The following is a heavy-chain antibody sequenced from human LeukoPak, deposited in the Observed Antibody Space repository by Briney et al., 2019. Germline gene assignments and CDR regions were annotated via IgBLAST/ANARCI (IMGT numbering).Heavy chain of an antibody. V-gene: IGHV1-2*02. Sequence: ASVKVSCKASGYTFTGYYMHWVRQAPGQGLGWMGWINPNSGGTNYAQKFQGRVTMTRDTSISTAYMELSRLRSDDTAVYYCARDAGRQWLTRPTAWGQGTLVTVSS. D-gene: IGHD6-19*01. CDR2: INPNSGGT. CDR1: GYTFTGYY. CDR3: ARDAGRQWLTRPTA. J-gene: IGHJ4*02.